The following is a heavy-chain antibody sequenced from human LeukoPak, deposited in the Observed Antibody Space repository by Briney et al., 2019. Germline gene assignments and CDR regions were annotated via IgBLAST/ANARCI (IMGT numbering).Heavy chain of an antibody. V-gene: IGHV4-59*12. CDR2: IYYSGST. D-gene: IGHD3-22*01. CDR3: ARDRDYYDSNRYFDL. CDR1: GGSISSYY. J-gene: IGHJ2*01. Sequence: PSETLSLTCTVSGGSISSYYWSWIRQPPGKGLEWIGYIYYSGSTNYNPSLKSRVTISVDRSKNQFSLKLSSVTAADTAVYYCARDRDYYDSNRYFDLWGRGTLVTVSS.